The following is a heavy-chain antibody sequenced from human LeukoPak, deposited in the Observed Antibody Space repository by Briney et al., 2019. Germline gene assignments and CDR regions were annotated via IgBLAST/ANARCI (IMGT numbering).Heavy chain of an antibody. J-gene: IGHJ4*02. CDR1: GGSISSSDYL. V-gene: IGHV4-39*01. D-gene: IGHD3-10*01. Sequence: PSEPLSLTCTVFGGSISSSDYLWAWIRQPPGKGLELIGNIRYPGSTYYNPSLQSRVTISVDTSKNQFSLKLISVTAADTAVYYCLRSHGAHWGQGTLVTVSS. CDR3: LRSHGAH. CDR2: IRYPGST.